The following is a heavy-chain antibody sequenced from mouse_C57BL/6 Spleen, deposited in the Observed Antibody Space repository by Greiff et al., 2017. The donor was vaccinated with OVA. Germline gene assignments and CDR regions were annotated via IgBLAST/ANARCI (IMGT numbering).Heavy chain of an antibody. Sequence: QVHVKQSGAELVKPGASVKMSCKASGYTFTTYPIEWMKQNHGKSLEWIGNFHPYNDDTKYNEKFKGKATLTVEKSSSTVYLELSRLTSDDSAVYYCARMNSNYVDAMDYWGQGTSVTVSS. V-gene: IGHV1-47*01. CDR2: FHPYNDDT. CDR3: ARMNSNYVDAMDY. D-gene: IGHD2-5*01. CDR1: GYTFTTYP. J-gene: IGHJ4*01.